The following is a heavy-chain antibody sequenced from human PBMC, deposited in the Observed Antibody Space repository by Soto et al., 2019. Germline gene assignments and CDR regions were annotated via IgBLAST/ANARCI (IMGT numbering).Heavy chain of an antibody. D-gene: IGHD5-12*01. CDR2: ISYDGSNK. CDR1: GFTFSSYA. V-gene: IGHV3-30-3*01. Sequence: PGGSLRLSCAASGFTFSSYAMHWVRQAPGKGLEWVAVISYDGSNKYYADSVKGRFTISRDNSKNTLYLQMNSLRAEDTAVYYCARAISGYDPKDYYYCGMDVWGQGTTVTVSS. J-gene: IGHJ6*02. CDR3: ARAISGYDPKDYYYCGMDV.